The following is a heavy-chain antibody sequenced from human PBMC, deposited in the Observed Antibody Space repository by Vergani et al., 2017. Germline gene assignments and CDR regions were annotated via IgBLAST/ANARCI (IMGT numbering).Heavy chain of an antibody. D-gene: IGHD1-14*01. CDR1: GFTFNQYG. V-gene: IGHV3-33*06. Sequence: QVQLVESGGGVVQPGRSLRLSCAASGFTFNQYGMHWVRQAPGKGLEWVAVTWYDGNNKQYADSVKGRFTISRDNSKRTMYMLMNSLRDEDTCVYYCAKDLRLLYNRFDPWGQGTLVTVSS. J-gene: IGHJ5*02. CDR3: AKDLRLLYNRFDP. CDR2: TWYDGNNK.